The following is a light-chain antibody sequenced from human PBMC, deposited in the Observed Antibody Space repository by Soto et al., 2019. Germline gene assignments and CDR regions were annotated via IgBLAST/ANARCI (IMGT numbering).Light chain of an antibody. J-gene: IGKJ4*01. CDR2: GAS. CDR1: QSVSSN. CDR3: QQYNNWPPVT. V-gene: IGKV3-15*01. Sequence: EIVMTQSPATLSVSPGERATLSCRASQSVSSNLAGYQQKPGQAPRLLIYGASTRATGIPDRFSGSRSGTESTLTISSRQSEDFAVYYCQQYNNWPPVTFGGGTKVEIK.